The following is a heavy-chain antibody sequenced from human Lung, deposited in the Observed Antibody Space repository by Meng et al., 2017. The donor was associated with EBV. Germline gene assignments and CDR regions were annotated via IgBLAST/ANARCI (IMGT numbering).Heavy chain of an antibody. CDR3: ARVAAAGNEWFDP. J-gene: IGHJ5*02. Sequence: LPVSGPSLVKPSETLSLTCAVSGGSISSINWWTWVRQPPGKGLEWIGEIYHSGSTNYNPSLKSRVTISVDKSKNQFSLKLSSVTAADTAVYYCARVAAAGNEWFDPWGQGTLVTVSS. V-gene: IGHV4-4*02. D-gene: IGHD6-13*01. CDR1: GGSISSINW. CDR2: IYHSGST.